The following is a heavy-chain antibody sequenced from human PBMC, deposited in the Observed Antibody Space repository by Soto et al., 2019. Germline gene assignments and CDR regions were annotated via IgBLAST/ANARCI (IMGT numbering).Heavy chain of an antibody. CDR1: GFTFSSYA. Sequence: EVQLLESGGGLGQPGGSLRLSCAASGFTFSSYAMSWVRQAPGKGLEWVSAISGSSGSTYYADSVKGRFTISRDNSKNTLYLQMSSLRAEDTAVYYCAKCDWNDYYFGYWGQGTLVTVSS. CDR3: AKCDWNDYYFGY. CDR2: ISGSSGST. D-gene: IGHD1-1*01. V-gene: IGHV3-23*01. J-gene: IGHJ4*02.